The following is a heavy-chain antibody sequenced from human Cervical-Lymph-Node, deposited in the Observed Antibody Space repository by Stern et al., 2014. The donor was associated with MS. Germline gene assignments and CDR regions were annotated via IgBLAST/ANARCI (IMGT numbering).Heavy chain of an antibody. CDR2: IYYSGST. CDR1: GGSISSSSYY. D-gene: IGHD4-11*01. V-gene: IGHV4-39*01. J-gene: IGHJ6*02. CDR3: APYSYYYGMDV. Sequence: QLQLQESGPGLVKPSETLSLTCTVSGGSISSSSYYWGWIRQPPGKGLEWIGSIYYSGSTYYNPSLKSRVTISVDTSKNQFSLKLSSVTAADTAVYYCAPYSYYYGMDVWGQGTTVTVSS.